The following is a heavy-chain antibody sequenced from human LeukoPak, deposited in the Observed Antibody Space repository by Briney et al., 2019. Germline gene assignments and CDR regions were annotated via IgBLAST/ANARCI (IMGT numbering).Heavy chain of an antibody. J-gene: IGHJ4*02. Sequence: SETLSLTCTVSGGSISSGSYYWGWIRQPPGKGLEWIGSIYYSGSTYYNPSLKSRVTISVDTSKNQFSLKLSSVTAADTAVYYCARHENDLWSGRVYYFDYWGQGTLVTVSS. D-gene: IGHD3-3*01. CDR2: IYYSGST. CDR1: GGSISSGSYY. CDR3: ARHENDLWSGRVYYFDY. V-gene: IGHV4-39*01.